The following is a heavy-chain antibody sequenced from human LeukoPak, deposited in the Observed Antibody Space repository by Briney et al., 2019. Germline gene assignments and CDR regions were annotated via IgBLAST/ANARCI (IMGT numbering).Heavy chain of an antibody. Sequence: PGGSLTLSCAASGFTFSMYYMHWVRQAPGKGLVWVSYIKSDGSSANYADSVRGRFTISRDNAKNTVDLQMNSLRAEDTAVYYCARASEQRPFDLWGQGTLVTVSS. CDR2: IKSDGSSA. V-gene: IGHV3-74*01. CDR3: ARASEQRPFDL. J-gene: IGHJ5*02. D-gene: IGHD6-25*01. CDR1: GFTFSMYY.